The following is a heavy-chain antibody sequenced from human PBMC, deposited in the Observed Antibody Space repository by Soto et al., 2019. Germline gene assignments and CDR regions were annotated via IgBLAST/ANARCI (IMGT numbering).Heavy chain of an antibody. J-gene: IGHJ3*02. CDR1: GGSISSGDYY. CDR3: ARAATGSYYFGVFDI. D-gene: IGHD1-26*01. Sequence: PSETLSLTCIVSGGSISSGDYYWTWIRQHPGKGLEWIGYISYSGSPHYNPSLKSRVTISVDKSKNQFSLKLSSVTAADTLMYYCARAATGSYYFGVFDIWGQGTMVTVSS. CDR2: ISYSGSP. V-gene: IGHV4-31*03.